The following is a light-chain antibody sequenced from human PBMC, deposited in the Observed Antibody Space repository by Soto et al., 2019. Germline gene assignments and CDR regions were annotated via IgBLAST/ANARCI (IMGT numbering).Light chain of an antibody. CDR2: EVS. V-gene: IGLV2-8*01. CDR1: SSDVGNYKY. CDR3: SSYAGSNNWV. J-gene: IGLJ3*02. Sequence: QSALTQSPSASGSPGQSVTISCTGTSSDVGNYKYVSWYQQHPGKAPKLMIYEVSKRPSGVPDRFSGSKSGNTASLTVSGLQAGDEADYYCSSYAGSNNWVFGGGTKVTVL.